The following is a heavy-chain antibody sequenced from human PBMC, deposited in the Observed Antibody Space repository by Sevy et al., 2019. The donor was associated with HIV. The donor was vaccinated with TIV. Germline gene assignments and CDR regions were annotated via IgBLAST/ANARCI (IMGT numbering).Heavy chain of an antibody. CDR2: IYYSGST. D-gene: IGHD3-22*01. CDR1: GGSISSYY. Sequence: SETLSLTCTVSGGSISSYYWSWIRQPPGKGLEWIGYIYYSGSTNYNPSLKSRVTISVATSKNQFSLKLSSVTAADTAVYYCAGELTMIAGGAFDIWGQGTMVTVSS. J-gene: IGHJ3*02. CDR3: AGELTMIAGGAFDI. V-gene: IGHV4-59*13.